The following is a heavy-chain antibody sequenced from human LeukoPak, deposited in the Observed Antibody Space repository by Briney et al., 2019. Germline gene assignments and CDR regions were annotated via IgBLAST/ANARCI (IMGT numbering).Heavy chain of an antibody. CDR1: GGSFSGYY. V-gene: IGHV4-34*01. J-gene: IGHJ4*02. D-gene: IGHD1-26*01. CDR3: ARGTVGATHLDY. Sequence: SETLSLTCAVYGGSFSGYYWSWIRQPPGKGLEWIGEINHSGSTNYNPSLKSRVTISVDTSKNQFSLKLSSATAADTAVYYCARGTVGATHLDYWGQGTLVTVSS. CDR2: INHSGST.